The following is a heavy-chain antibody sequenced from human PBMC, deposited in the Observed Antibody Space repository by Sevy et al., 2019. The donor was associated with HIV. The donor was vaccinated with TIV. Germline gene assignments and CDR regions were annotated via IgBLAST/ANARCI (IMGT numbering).Heavy chain of an antibody. V-gene: IGHV3-23*01. CDR3: AKAPPGSSKWAFDY. D-gene: IGHD6-13*01. CDR1: GFTFSSYA. CDR2: ITASGTRT. J-gene: IGHJ4*02. Sequence: GGSLRLSCAASGFTFSSYAVSWVRQALGKGLEWVSAITASGTRTYYADSVKGRFTISRDNSKNTLYLQMNTLRAEDTAIYYCAKAPPGSSKWAFDYWGQGTLVTVSS.